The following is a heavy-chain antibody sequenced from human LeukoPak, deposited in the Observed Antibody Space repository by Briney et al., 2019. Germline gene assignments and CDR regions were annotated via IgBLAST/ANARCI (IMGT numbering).Heavy chain of an antibody. CDR1: GASISGYY. CDR3: ARDGEGYIDGHYYYYMDV. J-gene: IGHJ6*03. Sequence: SETLSLTCTVSGASISGYYWSWIRQPAGKGLERIGRIYSSGTTNYNPPLKSRVTMSVDKSKNQFSLKLNSVTAADTAVYYCARDGEGYIDGHYYYYMDVWGKGTTVTVSS. CDR2: IYSSGTT. D-gene: IGHD5-18*01. V-gene: IGHV4-4*07.